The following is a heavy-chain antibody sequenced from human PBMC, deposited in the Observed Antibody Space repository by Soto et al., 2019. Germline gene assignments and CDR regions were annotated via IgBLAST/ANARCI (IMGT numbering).Heavy chain of an antibody. CDR3: ARKIVCSGGSCYSGGMDV. D-gene: IGHD2-15*01. CDR2: IYYSGST. V-gene: IGHV4-39*01. J-gene: IGHJ6*02. CDR1: GGSIISSSYY. Sequence: SETLSLTCTVSGGSIISSSYYWGWIRQPPGKGLEWIGSIYYSGSTYYNPSLKSRVTISVDTSKNQFSLKLSSVTAADTAVYYCARKIVCSGGSCYSGGMDVWGQGTTVTSP.